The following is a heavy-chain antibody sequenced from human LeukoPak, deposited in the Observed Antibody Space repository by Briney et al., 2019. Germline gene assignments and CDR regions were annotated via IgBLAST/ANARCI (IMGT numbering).Heavy chain of an antibody. Sequence: GASVKVSCKASGYTFTSYDINWVRQAPGQGLEWMGIINPSGGSTSYAQKFQGRVTMTRDTSTSTVYMELSSLRSEDTAVYYCASDSVGIAAAPVDYWGQGTLVTVSS. CDR2: INPSGGST. CDR3: ASDSVGIAAAPVDY. D-gene: IGHD6-13*01. CDR1: GYTFTSYD. J-gene: IGHJ4*02. V-gene: IGHV1-46*01.